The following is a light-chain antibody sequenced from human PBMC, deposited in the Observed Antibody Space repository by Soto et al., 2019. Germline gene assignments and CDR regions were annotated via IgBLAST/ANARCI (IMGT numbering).Light chain of an antibody. CDR3: QQYYSYWT. J-gene: IGKJ1*01. Sequence: DIQMTQSPSTLSASVGDRVTIACRASQSISSWLAWYQQKPGKAPKLLISKASNLEGGVPSRFSGSGSGTEFTLTISSLKPDDFATYYCQQYYSYWTFGQGTKVEIK. V-gene: IGKV1-5*03. CDR2: KAS. CDR1: QSISSW.